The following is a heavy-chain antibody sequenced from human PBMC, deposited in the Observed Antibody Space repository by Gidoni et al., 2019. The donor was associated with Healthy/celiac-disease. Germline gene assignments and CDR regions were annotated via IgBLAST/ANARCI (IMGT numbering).Heavy chain of an antibody. CDR3: ARVTSYCGGDCYEPNSYYFDY. CDR1: GYTFTGYY. CDR2: INPNSGGT. Sequence: QVQLVQSGAEVKKPGASVKVSCKASGYTFTGYYMHWVRQAPGQGLEWMGWINPNSGGTNYAQKFQGRGTMTRDTSISTAYMELSRLRSDDTAVYYCARVTSYCGGDCYEPNSYYFDYWGQGTLVTVSS. D-gene: IGHD2-21*02. J-gene: IGHJ4*02. V-gene: IGHV1-2*02.